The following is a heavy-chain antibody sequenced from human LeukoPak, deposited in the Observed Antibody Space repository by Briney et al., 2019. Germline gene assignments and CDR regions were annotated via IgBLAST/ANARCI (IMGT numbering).Heavy chain of an antibody. CDR1: GFSLSRYW. J-gene: IGHJ4*02. Sequence: PGGSLRLSCTASGFSLSRYWMHWVRQAPGKGLVWVSRINSDGSSTNYADSVKARFTISRDNAKNTLFLEMNSLRAEDTAVYYCATGDGDSRYYFDSWGQGTQVTVSS. CDR3: ATGDGDSRYYFDS. D-gene: IGHD4-17*01. CDR2: INSDGSST. V-gene: IGHV3-74*01.